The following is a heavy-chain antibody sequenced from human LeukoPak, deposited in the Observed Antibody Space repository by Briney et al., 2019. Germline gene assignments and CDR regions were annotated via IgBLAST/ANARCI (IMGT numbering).Heavy chain of an antibody. D-gene: IGHD6-13*01. V-gene: IGHV4-59*01. CDR3: ATGYSSTWYYFDY. CDR2: IYHSGSN. CDR1: GDSISSYY. Sequence: SETLSLTCTVSGDSISSYYWSWIRQPPGKGLEWIGCIYHSGSNNYNPSLKSRVTISADTSKDQFSLKLASVTAADTAVYYCATGYSSTWYYFDYWGQGTLVTVSS. J-gene: IGHJ4*02.